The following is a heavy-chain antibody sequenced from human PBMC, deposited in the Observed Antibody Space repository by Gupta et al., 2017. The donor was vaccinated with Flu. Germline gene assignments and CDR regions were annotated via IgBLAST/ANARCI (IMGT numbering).Heavy chain of an antibody. D-gene: IGHD5-12*01. CDR3: ARLEWPQFAVWHYGMDV. Sequence: QGNMKESGTAVVKPTETLTLTYTVSGFALTKAKTGVSWIRQPPGQALEWLAYILTNDEKAFNTPLRSRLTISKDTSRGQVVLTMTNVDPVDSGTYYCARLEWPQFAVWHYGMDVWGQGTTVTVSS. CDR2: ILTNDEK. V-gene: IGHV2-26*01. J-gene: IGHJ6*02. CDR1: GFALTKAKTG.